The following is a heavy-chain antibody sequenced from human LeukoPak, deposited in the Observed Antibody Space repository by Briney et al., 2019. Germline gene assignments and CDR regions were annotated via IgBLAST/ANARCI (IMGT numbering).Heavy chain of an antibody. CDR2: IIPIFGTA. D-gene: IGHD2-15*01. CDR3: ARVIVGVVAADNAFDI. J-gene: IGHJ3*02. Sequence: SVKVSCKPSGGTFSSYAISWVRQAPGQGLEWMGRIIPIFGTANYAQKFQGRVKITTDESTSTAYMELSSLRSEDTAVYYCARVIVGVVAADNAFDIWGQGTMVTASS. CDR1: GGTFSSYA. V-gene: IGHV1-69*05.